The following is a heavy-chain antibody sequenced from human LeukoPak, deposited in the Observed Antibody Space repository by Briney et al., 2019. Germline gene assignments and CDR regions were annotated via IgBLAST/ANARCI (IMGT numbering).Heavy chain of an antibody. CDR2: IYTSGST. V-gene: IGHV4-4*07. Sequence: TSETVSLTCTVSGGSISSYFWSWIRQPAGKGLEWIGRIYTSGSTNYNPSLKSRVTMSVDTSKNQFSLKLTSVTAADTAVYYCARGYCSGGSCYRYFAFDIWGQGTMVTVSS. CDR3: ARGYCSGGSCYRYFAFDI. J-gene: IGHJ3*02. CDR1: GGSISSYF. D-gene: IGHD2-15*01.